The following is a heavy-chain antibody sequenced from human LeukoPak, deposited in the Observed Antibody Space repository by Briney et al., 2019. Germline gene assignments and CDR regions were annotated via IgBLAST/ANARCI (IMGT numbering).Heavy chain of an antibody. CDR2: ISGSGGRT. Sequence: GGSLRLSCAASGFTFSSSAMSWVRQAPGKGLEWVSAISGSGGRTYYADSVKGRFTISRDNSKNTLYLQMNSLRAEDTAVYYCAKDYYGSGSYDLDYWGQGTLVTVSS. CDR1: GFTFSSSA. V-gene: IGHV3-23*01. D-gene: IGHD3-10*01. J-gene: IGHJ4*02. CDR3: AKDYYGSGSYDLDY.